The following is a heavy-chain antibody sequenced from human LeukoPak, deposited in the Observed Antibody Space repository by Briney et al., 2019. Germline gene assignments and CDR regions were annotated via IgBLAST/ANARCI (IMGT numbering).Heavy chain of an antibody. J-gene: IGHJ4*02. CDR3: GRAYGAGSCDY. D-gene: IGHD3-10*01. CDR1: GFTSGNHW. Sequence: GGSLRLSCAASGFTSGNHWMSWVRQAPGKGLEWVANINQDGSEKYYVDSVKGRSTISRDNAKNSLYLQMNSLRAEDTAVYYCGRAYGAGSCDYWGQGTLVTVSS. CDR2: INQDGSEK. V-gene: IGHV3-7*01.